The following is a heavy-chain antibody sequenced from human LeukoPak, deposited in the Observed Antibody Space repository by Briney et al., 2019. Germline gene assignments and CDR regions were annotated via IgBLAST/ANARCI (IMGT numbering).Heavy chain of an antibody. CDR2: IIPILGIA. CDR1: GGTFSSYA. J-gene: IGHJ4*02. Sequence: GASVKVSCKASGGTFSSYAISWVRQAPGQGLEWMGRIIPILGIANYAQKFQGRVTMTEDTSTDTAYMELSSLRSEDTAVYYCATEVSTGWYSNYWGQGTLVTVSS. D-gene: IGHD6-19*01. V-gene: IGHV1-69*04. CDR3: ATEVSTGWYSNY.